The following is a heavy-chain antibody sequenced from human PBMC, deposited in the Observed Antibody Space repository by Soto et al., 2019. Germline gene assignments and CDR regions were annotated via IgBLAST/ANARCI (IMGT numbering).Heavy chain of an antibody. D-gene: IGHD6-19*01. CDR3: ARGRTVAGSKSYYYGLDV. V-gene: IGHV3-7*05. Sequence: QPGGSLRLSCAASGFTFSNYWMYWVRQTPGKGLEWVANIKQDGSEKYYVDSVKGRFTFSRDNAKNSLYLQMNSLRAEDTAVYYSARGRTVAGSKSYYYGLDVWGQGTTVTVSS. CDR1: GFTFSNYW. CDR2: IKQDGSEK. J-gene: IGHJ6*02.